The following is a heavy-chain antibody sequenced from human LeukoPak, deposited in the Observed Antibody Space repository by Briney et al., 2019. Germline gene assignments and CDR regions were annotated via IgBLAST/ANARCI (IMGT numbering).Heavy chain of an antibody. CDR2: IYYSGST. Sequence: SETLSLTCTVSGGSISSYYWSWIRQPPGKGLEGIGYIYYSGSTNYNPSLKSRVTISVDTSKNQFSLKLSSVTAADTAVYYCARIHYGDYACDYWGQGTLVTVSS. CDR3: ARIHYGDYACDY. D-gene: IGHD4-17*01. J-gene: IGHJ4*02. V-gene: IGHV4-59*01. CDR1: GGSISSYY.